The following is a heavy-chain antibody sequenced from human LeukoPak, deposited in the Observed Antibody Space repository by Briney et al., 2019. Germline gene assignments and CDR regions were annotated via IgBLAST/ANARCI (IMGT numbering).Heavy chain of an antibody. Sequence: GGSLRLSCAASGFTFSSFGMHWVRQAPGKWLEWVAVISYDGSSKYYADSVKGRFTISRDNSKNTLYLQMHSLREDDTAVYYCAKEVGWFNAFDVWGQGTMVTVSS. D-gene: IGHD3-10*01. CDR1: GFTFSSFG. V-gene: IGHV3-30*18. CDR3: AKEVGWFNAFDV. CDR2: ISYDGSSK. J-gene: IGHJ3*01.